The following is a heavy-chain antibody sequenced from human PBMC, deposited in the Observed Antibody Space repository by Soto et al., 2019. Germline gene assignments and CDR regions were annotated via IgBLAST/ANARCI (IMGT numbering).Heavy chain of an antibody. Sequence: QVQLVESGAEVREPGASVKVSCRASGYTFTTYYIHWVRQAPGQGLEWVGIINPSGGSTSYAQRFQGRVTMTRDTSTSTVYRELSSLTSEDTAGYYCARDRGIAVAAGAIDYWGQGTLVTVSS. V-gene: IGHV1-46*01. J-gene: IGHJ4*02. D-gene: IGHD6-19*01. CDR1: GYTFTTYY. CDR3: ARDRGIAVAAGAIDY. CDR2: INPSGGST.